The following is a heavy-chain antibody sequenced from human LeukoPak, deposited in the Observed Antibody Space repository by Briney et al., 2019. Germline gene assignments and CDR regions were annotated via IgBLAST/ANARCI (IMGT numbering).Heavy chain of an antibody. V-gene: IGHV1-18*01. D-gene: IGHD5-24*01. CDR1: GYTFTSYG. CDR2: ISAYSGNT. Sequence: GSVKVSCKASGYTFTSYGISWVRQAPGQGLEWMGWISAYSGNTNYAQKLQGRVTMATDTSTSTAYMELRSLRSDDTAVYYCARAREMAGSFDYWGQGTLVTVSS. CDR3: ARAREMAGSFDY. J-gene: IGHJ4*02.